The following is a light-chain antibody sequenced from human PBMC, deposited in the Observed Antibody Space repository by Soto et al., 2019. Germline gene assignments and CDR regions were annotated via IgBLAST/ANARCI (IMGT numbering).Light chain of an antibody. J-gene: IGKJ1*01. Sequence: EIVLTQSPGTLSLSPGERATLSCRASQSVSSSYLAWYQQKPGQAPRLLTYGASSRATGIPDRFSGSGSGTDFTLTIGRLEPEDFAVYYCQQYVTSPRTFGQGTKVDTK. CDR1: QSVSSSY. CDR2: GAS. V-gene: IGKV3-20*01. CDR3: QQYVTSPRT.